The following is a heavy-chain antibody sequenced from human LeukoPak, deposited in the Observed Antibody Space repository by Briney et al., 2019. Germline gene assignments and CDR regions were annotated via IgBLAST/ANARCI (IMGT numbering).Heavy chain of an antibody. D-gene: IGHD1-14*01. CDR1: GGSFSGYY. V-gene: IGHV4-34*01. J-gene: IGHJ6*03. CDR2: INHSGST. CDR3: AREEVFAYYYCYMDV. Sequence: SETLSLTCAVYGGSFSGYYWSWIRQPPGKGLEWIGEINHSGSTNYNPSLKSRVTISVDTSKNQFSLKLSSVTAADTAVYYCAREEVFAYYYCYMDVWGKGTTVTVSS.